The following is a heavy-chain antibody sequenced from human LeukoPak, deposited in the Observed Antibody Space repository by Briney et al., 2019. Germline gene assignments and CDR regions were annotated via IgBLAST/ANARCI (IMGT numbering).Heavy chain of an antibody. CDR2: IKQDGSRK. D-gene: IGHD3-10*01. J-gene: IGHJ4*02. Sequence: PGGSLRLSCAASGVTFSSSWMSWVRQAPGKGLEWAANIKQDGSRKLYVDSVQGRFTISRDNAKNSLYLQMNSLRAEDTAVYYCAKDLRAWAGSFYFDYWGQGTLVTVSS. CDR3: AKDLRAWAGSFYFDY. V-gene: IGHV3-7*01. CDR1: GVTFSSSW.